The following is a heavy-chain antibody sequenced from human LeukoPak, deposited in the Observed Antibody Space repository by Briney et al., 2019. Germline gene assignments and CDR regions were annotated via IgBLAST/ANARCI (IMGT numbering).Heavy chain of an antibody. Sequence: ASVKVSCKVSGYTLTELSMHWVRQAPGQGLEWMGWINPNSGATNYAQKFQGRVTMTRDTSITTAYMELSRLRSDDTAVYYCARGGTKQPSDVFDIWGQGTMVTVSS. V-gene: IGHV1-2*02. CDR1: GYTLTELS. CDR2: INPNSGAT. J-gene: IGHJ3*02. CDR3: ARGGTKQPSDVFDI. D-gene: IGHD2-15*01.